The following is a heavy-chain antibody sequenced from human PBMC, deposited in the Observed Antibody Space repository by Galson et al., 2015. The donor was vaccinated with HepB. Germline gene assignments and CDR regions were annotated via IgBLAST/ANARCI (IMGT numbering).Heavy chain of an antibody. D-gene: IGHD3-10*01. J-gene: IGHJ6*02. CDR2: ISSSGSTI. Sequence: SLRLSCAASGFTFSDYYMSWIRQAPGKGLEWVSYISSSGSTIYYADSVKGRFTISRDNAKNSLYLQMNSLRAEDTAVYYCARTYSSGGYYTYYYYYGMDVWGQGTTVTVSS. V-gene: IGHV3-11*01. CDR1: GFTFSDYY. CDR3: ARTYSSGGYYTYYYYYGMDV.